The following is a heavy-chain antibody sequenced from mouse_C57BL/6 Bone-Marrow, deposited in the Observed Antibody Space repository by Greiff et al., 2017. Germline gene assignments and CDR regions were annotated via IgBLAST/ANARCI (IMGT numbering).Heavy chain of an antibody. CDR1: GYSFSDYN. D-gene: IGHD2-3*01. CDR2: INPNYGTT. Sequence: VQLQQSGRELVKPGASVKISCKASGYSFSDYNMNWVQQSNGKSLEWIGVINPNYGTTSYNQKFKGKVTLTVDQSASKAYMQLNSLTSEDSAVYYCAREYDGYFYFDYWGQGTTLTVSS. CDR3: AREYDGYFYFDY. V-gene: IGHV1-39*01. J-gene: IGHJ2*01.